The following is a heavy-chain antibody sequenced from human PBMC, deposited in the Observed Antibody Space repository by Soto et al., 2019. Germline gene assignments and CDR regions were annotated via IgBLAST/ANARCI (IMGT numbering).Heavy chain of an antibody. CDR2: ISSSSSYI. CDR3: ARGPITGTTYFDY. Sequence: PGGSLRLSCAASGFTFSSYSMNWVRQAPGKGLEWVSSISSSSSYIYCADSVKGRFTISRDNAKNSLYLQMNSLRAEDTAVYYCARGPITGTTYFDYWGQGTLVTVSS. CDR1: GFTFSSYS. V-gene: IGHV3-21*01. D-gene: IGHD1-7*01. J-gene: IGHJ4*02.